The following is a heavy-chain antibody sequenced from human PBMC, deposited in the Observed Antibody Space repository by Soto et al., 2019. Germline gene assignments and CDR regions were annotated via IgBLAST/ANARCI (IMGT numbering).Heavy chain of an antibody. V-gene: IGHV1-18*01. Sequence: ASVKLSCKASGYTFTSYGISWVRQAPGQGLEWMGWISAYNGNTNYAQKLQGRVTMTTDTSTSTAYMELRSLRSDDTAVYYCARAGLSIAANWFDPWGQGTLVTVSS. CDR1: GYTFTSYG. CDR3: ARAGLSIAANWFDP. J-gene: IGHJ5*02. D-gene: IGHD6-6*01. CDR2: ISAYNGNT.